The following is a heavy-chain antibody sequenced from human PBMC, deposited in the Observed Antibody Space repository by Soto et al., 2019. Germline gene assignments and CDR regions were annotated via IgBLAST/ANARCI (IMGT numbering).Heavy chain of an antibody. V-gene: IGHV3-23*01. J-gene: IGHJ4*02. CDR3: SRRTSGWYFDY. D-gene: IGHD6-19*01. CDR2: ISGSGDST. CDR1: GFTFSSYA. Sequence: EVQLLESGGGLVQPGGSLRLSCAASGFTFSSYAMSWVRQAPGKGLEWVSVISGSGDSTYYADSVKGRFTISRDNSKNTLYLQMNSLRAEDTAVYYCSRRTSGWYFDYWGQGTQVTVSS.